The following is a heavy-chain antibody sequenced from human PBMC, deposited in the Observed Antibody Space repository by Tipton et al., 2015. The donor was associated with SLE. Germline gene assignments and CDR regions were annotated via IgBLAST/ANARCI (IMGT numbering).Heavy chain of an antibody. CDR3: ARGGEAVAGTSYFQH. D-gene: IGHD6-19*01. V-gene: IGHV4-39*07. CDR1: GGSISSSSYY. J-gene: IGHJ1*01. Sequence: LRLSCTVSGGSISSSSYYRGWIRQPPGKGLEWIGSIYYSGSTYYNPSLKSRVTISVDTSKNQFSLKLSSVTAADTAVYYCARGGEAVAGTSYFQHWGQGTLVTVSS. CDR2: IYYSGST.